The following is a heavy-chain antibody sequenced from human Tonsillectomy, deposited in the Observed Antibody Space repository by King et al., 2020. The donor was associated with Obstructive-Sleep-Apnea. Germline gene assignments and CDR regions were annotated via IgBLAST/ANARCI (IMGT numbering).Heavy chain of an antibody. CDR2: IYYSGST. J-gene: IGHJ2*01. V-gene: IGHV4-39*01. Sequence: QLQLQESGPGLVKPSETLSLTCTVSGGSISSSSYYWGWIRQPPGKGLEWIGSIYYSGSTYYNPSLKSRVTISVDTSKNQISLKPSSVTAADTAVYYCARQEGGYCSGGSCYSLWYFDLWGRGTLVTVSS. CDR3: ARQEGGYCSGGSCYSLWYFDL. D-gene: IGHD2-15*01. CDR1: GGSISSSSYY.